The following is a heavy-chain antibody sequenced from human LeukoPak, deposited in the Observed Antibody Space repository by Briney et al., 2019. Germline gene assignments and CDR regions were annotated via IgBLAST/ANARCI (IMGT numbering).Heavy chain of an antibody. J-gene: IGHJ4*02. Sequence: SETLSLTCAVYGGSFSGYYWSWIRQPPGKGLEWIGEINHSGSTNYNPSLKSRVAISVDTSKNQFSLKLSSVTAADTAVYYCARSHILTGYYSHYFDYWGQGTLVTVSS. D-gene: IGHD3-9*01. CDR1: GGSFSGYY. CDR2: INHSGST. CDR3: ARSHILTGYYSHYFDY. V-gene: IGHV4-34*01.